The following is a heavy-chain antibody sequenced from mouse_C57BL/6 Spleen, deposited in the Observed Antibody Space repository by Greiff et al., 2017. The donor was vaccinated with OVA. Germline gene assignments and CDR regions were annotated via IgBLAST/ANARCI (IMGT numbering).Heavy chain of an antibody. D-gene: IGHD1-1*01. CDR3: AREETVVAGFDY. CDR2: INPSSGYT. CDR1: GYTFTSYT. Sequence: VQLQQSGAELARPGASVKMSCKASGYTFTSYTMHWVKQRPGQGLEWIGYINPSSGYTKYNQKFKDKATLTADKSSSTAYMQLSSLTSEDSAVYYCAREETVVAGFDYWGQGTTLTVSS. J-gene: IGHJ2*01. V-gene: IGHV1-4*01.